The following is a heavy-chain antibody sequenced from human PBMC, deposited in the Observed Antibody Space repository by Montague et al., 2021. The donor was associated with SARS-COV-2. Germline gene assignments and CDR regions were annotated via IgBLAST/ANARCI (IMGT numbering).Heavy chain of an antibody. J-gene: IGHJ3*02. CDR1: GFTFDDYA. CDR3: AKDIAGSYFSYDAFDT. Sequence: SLRLSCAASGFTFDDYAMHWVRQAPGKGLEWVSGISWDSGRRGYADSVKSRFTISRDNAKNSLYLQMTSLRTKDTAFYYCAKDIAGSYFSYDAFDTWGQGTMVTVSS. CDR2: ISWDSGRR. D-gene: IGHD1-26*01. V-gene: IGHV3-9*01.